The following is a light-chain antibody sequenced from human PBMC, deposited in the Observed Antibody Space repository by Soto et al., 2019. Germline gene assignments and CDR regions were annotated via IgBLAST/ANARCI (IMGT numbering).Light chain of an antibody. J-gene: IGKJ2*01. CDR3: QQYNHWYT. V-gene: IGKV3-15*01. CDR1: QSANSN. Sequence: EIVLTQSPATLSVSPGERATLSCRASQSANSNLAWYQQKAGQAPRLLIYGASTRAPGIPARFSGSGSGTEFALTISSLQSEDIAGYYCQQYNHWYTFGQGTKLEIK. CDR2: GAS.